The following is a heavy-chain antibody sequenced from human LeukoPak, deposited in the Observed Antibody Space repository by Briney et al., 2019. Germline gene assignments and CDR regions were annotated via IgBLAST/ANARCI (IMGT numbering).Heavy chain of an antibody. D-gene: IGHD1-26*01. Sequence: SETLSLTCAVYGGSFSGYYWSWIRQPPGKGLEWIGEINHSGSTNYNPSLKSRVPISVDQSKNQFSLKLSSVTAADTAVYYCARVSGSYYRRYYFDYWGQGTLVTVSS. CDR1: GGSFSGYY. CDR3: ARVSGSYYRRYYFDY. V-gene: IGHV4-34*01. CDR2: INHSGST. J-gene: IGHJ4*02.